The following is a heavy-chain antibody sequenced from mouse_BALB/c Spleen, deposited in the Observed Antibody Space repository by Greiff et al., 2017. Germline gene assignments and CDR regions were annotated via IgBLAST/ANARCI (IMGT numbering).Heavy chain of an antibody. CDR1: GFTFSSYA. J-gene: IGHJ3*01. CDR2: ISSGGST. D-gene: IGHD2-4*01. Sequence: EVQRVESGGGLVKPGGSLKLSCAASGFTFSSYAMSWVRQTPEKRLEWVASISSGGSTYYPDSVKGRFTISRDNARNILYLQMSSLRSEDTAMYYCARKEGYDYPWFAYWGQGTLVTVSA. V-gene: IGHV5-6-5*01. CDR3: ARKEGYDYPWFAY.